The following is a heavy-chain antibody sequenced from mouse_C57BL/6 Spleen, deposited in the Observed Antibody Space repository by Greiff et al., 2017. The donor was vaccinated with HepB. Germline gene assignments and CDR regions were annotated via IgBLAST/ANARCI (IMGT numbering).Heavy chain of an antibody. CDR2: IFPGSGST. V-gene: IGHV1-75*01. J-gene: IGHJ2*01. CDR3: APYGYDEGGYYFDY. D-gene: IGHD2-2*01. Sequence: VQLVESGPELVKPGASVKISCKASGYTFTDYYINWVKQRPGQGLEWIGWIFPGSGSTYYNEKFKGKATLTVDKSSSTAYMLLSSLTSEDSAVYCCAPYGYDEGGYYFDYWGQGTTLTVSS. CDR1: GYTFTDYY.